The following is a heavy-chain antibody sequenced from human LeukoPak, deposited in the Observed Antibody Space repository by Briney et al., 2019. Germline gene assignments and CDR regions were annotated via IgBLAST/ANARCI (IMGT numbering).Heavy chain of an antibody. J-gene: IGHJ4*02. CDR3: TTDLIGELLEPFDY. Sequence: GGSFRLSCEASGFTLRNAWMSWFRKPPGKGREWVGRIKSKTDGGTTDYAAPVKGRFTISRDDSKNTLYLQMNSLKTEDTAVYYCTTDLIGELLEPFDYWGQGTLVTVSS. CDR2: IKSKTDGGTT. D-gene: IGHD3-10*01. V-gene: IGHV3-15*01. CDR1: GFTLRNAW.